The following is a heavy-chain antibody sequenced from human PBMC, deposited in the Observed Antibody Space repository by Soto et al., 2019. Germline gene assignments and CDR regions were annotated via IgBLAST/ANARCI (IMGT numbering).Heavy chain of an antibody. CDR3: ARQQTRGHSYGYNWFDP. Sequence: QMQLVESGGGVVQPGRSLRLSCVASGFNFGSYAMHWVRQAPDKGLEWVAIASYGGTNTDYADSVKGRFTISRDLSKSTLYLQMNSLRAEDTAVYYCARQQTRGHSYGYNWFDPWGQGTLVTVSS. D-gene: IGHD5-18*01. J-gene: IGHJ5*02. CDR2: ASYGGTNT. V-gene: IGHV3-30-3*01. CDR1: GFNFGSYA.